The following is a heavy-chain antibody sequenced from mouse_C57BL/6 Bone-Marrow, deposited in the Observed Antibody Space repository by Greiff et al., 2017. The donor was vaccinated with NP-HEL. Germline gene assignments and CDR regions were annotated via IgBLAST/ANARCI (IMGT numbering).Heavy chain of an antibody. V-gene: IGHV1-81*01. CDR3: ARPYYDPFAY. CDR1: GYTFTSYG. Sequence: QVQLKESGAELARPGASVKLSCKASGYTFTSYGISWVKQRTGQGLEWIGEIYPRSGNTYYNEKFKGKATLTADKSSSTAYMELRSLTSEDSAVYFCARPYYDPFAYWGQGTLVTVSA. J-gene: IGHJ3*01. CDR2: IYPRSGNT. D-gene: IGHD2-10*01.